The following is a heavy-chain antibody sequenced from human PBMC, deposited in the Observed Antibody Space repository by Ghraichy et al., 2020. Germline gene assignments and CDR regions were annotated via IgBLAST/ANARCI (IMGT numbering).Heavy chain of an antibody. J-gene: IGHJ3*01. CDR3: AKSPFDF. CDR2: ISAIAGRT. Sequence: GESLNISCGASGFNFSVYAMTWVRQAPGKGLEWVSTISAIAGRTFYADAVKGRFTISRLNAENTVYLQMSNLRDEDTAIYYCAKSPFDFWGQGTMIIVSS. V-gene: IGHV3-23*01. CDR1: GFNFSVYA.